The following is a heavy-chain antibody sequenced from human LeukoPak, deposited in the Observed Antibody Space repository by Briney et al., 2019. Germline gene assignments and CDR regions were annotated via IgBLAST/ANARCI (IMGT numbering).Heavy chain of an antibody. CDR3: ARHSYRSGWFQPAFDY. J-gene: IGHJ4*02. Sequence: GESLKISCKGSGYSFTIYWIGWVRQMPGKGLEWMGIIYPGDSDTRYSPSFQGQVTIAADKSISTAYLQWSSLKASDTAMYYCARHSYRSGWFQPAFDYWGQGTLVTVSS. CDR2: IYPGDSDT. CDR1: GYSFTIYW. D-gene: IGHD6-19*01. V-gene: IGHV5-51*01.